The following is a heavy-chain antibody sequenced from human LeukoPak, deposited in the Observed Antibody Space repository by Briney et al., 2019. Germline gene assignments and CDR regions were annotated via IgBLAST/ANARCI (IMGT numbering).Heavy chain of an antibody. Sequence: SETLSLTCTVYGGSFSDYYWSWIRQPQGKGLGWVGEINHSGSTNYNPSLKSRVTISVDTSTNQSSLNLSSVTAAYTAAYYCADRADSSGYRDYWGQGTLVTVSS. J-gene: IGHJ4*02. V-gene: IGHV4-34*01. CDR3: ADRADSSGYRDY. CDR1: GGSFSDYY. CDR2: INHSGST. D-gene: IGHD3-22*01.